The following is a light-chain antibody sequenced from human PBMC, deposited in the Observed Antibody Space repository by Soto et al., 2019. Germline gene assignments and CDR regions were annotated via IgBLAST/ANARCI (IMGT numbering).Light chain of an antibody. Sequence: QSVLSQPPSASGTPGQRVTISCSGSSSNIGRNYIYWYQQLPGTAPKLLIYGNTQRPSGVPDRFSGSKSGTSVSLAISGLRSEDEADYYCAAWDDSLRGDVFGTGTKVTVL. CDR1: SSNIGRNY. J-gene: IGLJ1*01. CDR2: GNT. V-gene: IGLV1-47*02. CDR3: AAWDDSLRGDV.